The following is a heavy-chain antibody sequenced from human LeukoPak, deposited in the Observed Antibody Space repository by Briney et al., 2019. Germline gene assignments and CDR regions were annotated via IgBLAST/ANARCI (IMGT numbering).Heavy chain of an antibody. Sequence: PGGSLRLSCAASGFTFSDYYMSWLRQAPGKGVEWVSYVSSSGSTIYYADSVNGRFTISRDNAKNSLYLQTNSLRAEDTAVYYCARDGLWEVATHIVYWGQGTLVTVSS. CDR1: GFTFSDYY. J-gene: IGHJ4*02. D-gene: IGHD5-12*01. CDR2: VSSSGSTI. V-gene: IGHV3-11*04. CDR3: ARDGLWEVATHIVY.